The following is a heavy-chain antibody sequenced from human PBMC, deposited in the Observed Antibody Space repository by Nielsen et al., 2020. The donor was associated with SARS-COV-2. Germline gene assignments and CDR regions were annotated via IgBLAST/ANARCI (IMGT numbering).Heavy chain of an antibody. J-gene: IGHJ6*02. V-gene: IGHV3-11*06. CDR3: ARVGSRLRVGMDV. D-gene: IGHD5-12*01. Sequence: GRFTISRDNAKNSVYLQMNSLRADDTAVYYCARVGSRLRVGMDVRGQGATVTVSS.